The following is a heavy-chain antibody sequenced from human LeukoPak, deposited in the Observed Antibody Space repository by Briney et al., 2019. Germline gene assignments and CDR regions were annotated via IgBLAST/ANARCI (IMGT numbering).Heavy chain of an antibody. D-gene: IGHD6-19*01. CDR3: ARHSSGWYILFDY. J-gene: IGHJ4*02. CDR2: IYYTGGT. Sequence: SETLSLTCTVSGGSITNYYWAWIRQPPGKGLEWIGNIYYTGGTKYNPSLRSRVTISVDPSKNQFSLKLSSVTAADTAVYYCARHSSGWYILFDYWGQGTLVTVSS. CDR1: GGSITNYY. V-gene: IGHV4-59*08.